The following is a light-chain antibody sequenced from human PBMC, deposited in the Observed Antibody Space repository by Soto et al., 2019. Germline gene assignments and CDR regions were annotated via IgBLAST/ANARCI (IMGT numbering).Light chain of an antibody. Sequence: EIVMTQSPATLSVSPGERATLSCRASQNISSNLAWYQQKPVQAPRVLIDGASTRATGIPARFSGSGSGTEFTLTISSLQSEDFAVYYCQQYNNGLWTFGQGTKVEIK. J-gene: IGKJ1*01. CDR2: GAS. CDR3: QQYNNGLWT. V-gene: IGKV3-15*01. CDR1: QNISSN.